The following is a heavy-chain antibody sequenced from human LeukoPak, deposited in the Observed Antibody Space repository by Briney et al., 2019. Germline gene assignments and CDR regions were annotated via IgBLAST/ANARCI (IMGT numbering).Heavy chain of an antibody. Sequence: GGSLRLSCAASGFILNDYYMDWIRQAPGKGLEWVSYISPGGNTMFYADSVKGRFTSSRDNAKNSLFLQMTSLRAEDTAVYYCARDIRAVPGRRYFDFWGEGTLVTVSS. V-gene: IGHV3-11*01. CDR2: ISPGGNTM. J-gene: IGHJ4*02. CDR1: GFILNDYY. D-gene: IGHD6-19*01. CDR3: ARDIRAVPGRRYFDF.